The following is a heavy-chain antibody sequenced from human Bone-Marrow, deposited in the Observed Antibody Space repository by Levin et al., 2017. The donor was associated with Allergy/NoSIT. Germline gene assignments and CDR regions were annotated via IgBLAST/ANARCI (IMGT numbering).Heavy chain of an antibody. CDR1: GFTFSNYW. J-gene: IGHJ4*02. CDR3: ARDNYGDYGY. Sequence: GGSLRLSCAASGFTFSNYWMSWVRQAPGKGLEWVANIKQDGSEKFYVDSVKGRFTISRDNAKNSLYLQMNSLRAEDTAVYYCARDNYGDYGYWGQGTLVTVSS. CDR2: IKQDGSEK. D-gene: IGHD4-17*01. V-gene: IGHV3-7*04.